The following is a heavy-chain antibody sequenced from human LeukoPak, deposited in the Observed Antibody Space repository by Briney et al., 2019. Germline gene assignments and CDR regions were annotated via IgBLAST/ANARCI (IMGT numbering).Heavy chain of an antibody. CDR3: ARDSGNYLDAFDI. CDR1: GFTFSDYH. J-gene: IGHJ3*02. D-gene: IGHD1-7*01. Sequence: PGGSLRLSCAASGFTFSDYHISWVRQAPGKGLEWVSSISSTSGYIYYADSMKGRFSISRDNAKNSLYLQMNSLRAEDTAVYYCARDSGNYLDAFDIWGQGTMVTVSS. V-gene: IGHV3-21*01. CDR2: ISSTSGYI.